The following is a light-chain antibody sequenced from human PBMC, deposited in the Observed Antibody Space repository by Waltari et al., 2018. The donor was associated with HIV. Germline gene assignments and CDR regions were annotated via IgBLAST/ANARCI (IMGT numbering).Light chain of an antibody. Sequence: EIVLTQSPATLSLSPGERATLSCRASQSVSTYLAWYQQKPGQAPRLRIYEASDRATGIPARFSGSGSGTDFTLTINSLEPEDFAVYYCQQRRTWPLTFGGGTKVDIK. V-gene: IGKV3-11*01. CDR1: QSVSTY. J-gene: IGKJ4*01. CDR2: EAS. CDR3: QQRRTWPLT.